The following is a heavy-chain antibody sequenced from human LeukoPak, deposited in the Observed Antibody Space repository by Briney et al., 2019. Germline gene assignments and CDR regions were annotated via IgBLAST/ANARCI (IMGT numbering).Heavy chain of an antibody. Sequence: PGGSLRLSCAASGFTFSSYAMSWVRQAPGKGLEWVSAISGSGGSTYYADSVKGRFTISRDNSKNTLYLQMNSLRAEDTAVYYCAREKVPYSSSWYGLDYWGQGTLVTVSS. CDR2: ISGSGGST. J-gene: IGHJ4*02. CDR3: AREKVPYSSSWYGLDY. V-gene: IGHV3-23*01. D-gene: IGHD6-13*01. CDR1: GFTFSSYA.